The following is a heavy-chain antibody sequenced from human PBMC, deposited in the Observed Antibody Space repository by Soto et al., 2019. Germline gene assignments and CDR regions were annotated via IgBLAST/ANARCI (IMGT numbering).Heavy chain of an antibody. D-gene: IGHD3-3*01. V-gene: IGHV1-69*01. CDR2: IIPIFGIG. J-gene: IGHJ6*02. CDR3: ATSAITLFGVVSIPPHYYSEIDA. CDR1: GGTFNRYA. Sequence: QVQLVQSGAEVKKPGSSVKVSCKASGGTFNRYAISWVRQAPGQGLAWMGGIIPIFGIGNDAQRFQGRVTITADESTGTAYMELSSLRSDDTGVYYCATSAITLFGVVSIPPHYYSEIDAWGQGTTVTVSS.